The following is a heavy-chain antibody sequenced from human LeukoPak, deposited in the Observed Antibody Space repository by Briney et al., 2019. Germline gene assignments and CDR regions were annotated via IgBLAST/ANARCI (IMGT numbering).Heavy chain of an antibody. V-gene: IGHV3-23*01. J-gene: IGHJ4*02. CDR3: ARQQRIKHCSEGVCTEGYYFDY. CDR2: LRRGGSTT. Sequence: GGSLRLSCAGTGFAFNMFAIDWVRQAPGKGLEWVSGLRRGGSTTNCADSVKGQFTISRDKSQNSSFLQLNSLRPQDTAVYYCARQQRIKHCSEGVCTEGYYFDYWGQGTLVTVSS. CDR1: GFAFNMFA. D-gene: IGHD2-15*01.